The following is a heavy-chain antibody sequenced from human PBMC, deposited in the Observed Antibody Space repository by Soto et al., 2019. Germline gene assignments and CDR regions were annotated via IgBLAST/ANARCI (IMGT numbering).Heavy chain of an antibody. J-gene: IGHJ5*02. CDR1: GGSFSGYY. CDR2: INHSGST. CDR3: ARDLWQLVGWFDP. Sequence: SETLSLTCAVYGGSFSGYYWSWIRQPPGKGLEWIGEINHSGSTNYNPSLKSRVTISVDTSKNQFSLKLSSVTAADTAVYYCARDLWQLVGWFDPWGQGTLVTVSS. D-gene: IGHD6-6*01. V-gene: IGHV4-34*01.